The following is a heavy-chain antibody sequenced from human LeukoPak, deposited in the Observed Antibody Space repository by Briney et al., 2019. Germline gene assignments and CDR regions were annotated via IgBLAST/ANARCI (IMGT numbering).Heavy chain of an antibody. J-gene: IGHJ3*02. CDR1: GGSISSHY. D-gene: IGHD1-1*01. V-gene: IGHV4-59*11. CDR2: ISYIGST. Sequence: PSETLSLTCTVSGGSISSHYWSWIRQSPGNGLEWIGYISYIGSTNYSLSLKSRLTISIDTSKNQFSLRLSSVTAADTAVYFCAGDQLALNALDMWGQGTMVTVSS. CDR3: AGDQLALNALDM.